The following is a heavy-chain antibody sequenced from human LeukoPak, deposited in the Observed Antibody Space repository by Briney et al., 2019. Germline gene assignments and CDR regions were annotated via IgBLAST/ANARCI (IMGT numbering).Heavy chain of an antibody. CDR3: ARVHGLYYYGMDV. CDR2: ISYSGST. CDR1: GGSISSYY. J-gene: IGHJ6*04. Sequence: SETLSLTCTVSGGSISSYYWSWIRQPPGKGLEWIGYISYSGSTNYNPSLKSRVTISVDTSKNQFSLKLSSVTAADTAVYYCARVHGLYYYGMDVWGKGTTVTVSS. D-gene: IGHD4-17*01. V-gene: IGHV4-59*01.